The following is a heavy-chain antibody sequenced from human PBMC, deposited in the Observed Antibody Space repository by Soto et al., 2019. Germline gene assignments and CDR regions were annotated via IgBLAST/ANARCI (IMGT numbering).Heavy chain of an antibody. D-gene: IGHD6-19*01. J-gene: IGHJ4*02. CDR1: GGSIGSSSYY. CDR3: ARHGYTSGRTYFDY. CDR2: IYDRGST. V-gene: IGHV4-39*01. Sequence: QLQLQESGPGLVKPSETLSLTCTVSGGSIGSSSYYWGWIRQPPGKGLEWIGSIYDRGSTYSNPSLKSRLTTSLDTSTNQFSLKLTSVTAADTAVYYCARHGYTSGRTYFDYWGPGTLVTVSS.